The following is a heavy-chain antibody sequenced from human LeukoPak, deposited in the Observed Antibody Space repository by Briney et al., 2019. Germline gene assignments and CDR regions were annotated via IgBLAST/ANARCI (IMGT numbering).Heavy chain of an antibody. J-gene: IGHJ4*02. V-gene: IGHV3-23*01. Sequence: GGSLRLSCSASGFTFSSYAMIWVRQAPGKGLEWVSAISGSGGSTYYADSVKGRVTISRDNSKNTLYLQRNSLRAEEQAVYYCAKSPRYTDYFDYWGQGTLVTVSS. CDR3: AKSPRYTDYFDY. D-gene: IGHD3-16*02. CDR2: ISGSGGST. CDR1: GFTFSSYA.